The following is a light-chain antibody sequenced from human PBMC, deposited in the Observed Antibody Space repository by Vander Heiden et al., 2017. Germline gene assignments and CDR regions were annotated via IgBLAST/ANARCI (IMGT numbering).Light chain of an antibody. J-gene: IGKJ1*01. Sequence: AIRMTQSPSSLSASTGDRVTITCRASQGISSYLAWYQQKPGKAPKLLIYAASTLQSGVPSRFSGSGSGKDVTLTISCLQSEDFATYYCQQYYSYPPGTFGQGTKVEIK. CDR1: QGISSY. V-gene: IGKV1-8*01. CDR3: QQYYSYPPGT. CDR2: AAS.